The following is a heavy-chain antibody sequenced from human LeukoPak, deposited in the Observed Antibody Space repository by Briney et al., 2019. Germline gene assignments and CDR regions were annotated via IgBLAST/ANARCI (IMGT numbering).Heavy chain of an antibody. CDR2: IYHSGST. CDR3: ARSRYLYTDY. J-gene: IGHJ4*02. Sequence: SETLSLTCTVSGGSISSSSYYWGWIRQPPGKGLEWIGYIYHSGSTYYNPSLKSRVTISVDRSKNQFSLKLSSVTAADTAVYYCARSRYLYTDYWGQGTLVTVSS. D-gene: IGHD2-2*02. CDR1: GGSISSSSYY. V-gene: IGHV4-30-2*01.